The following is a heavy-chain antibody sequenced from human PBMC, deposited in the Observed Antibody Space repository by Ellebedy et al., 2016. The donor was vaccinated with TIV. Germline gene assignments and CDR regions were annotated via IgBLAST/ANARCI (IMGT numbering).Heavy chain of an antibody. V-gene: IGHV4-59*01. CDR3: ARRKITIFGVTDAFDI. CDR2: IVYSGST. D-gene: IGHD3-3*01. Sequence: MPSETLSLTCTGSGGSMRNYYWSWSRQPPGKGLEWLGQIVYSGSTNYNPSLRSRVTISVDTSKNQFSLRLSSVTAADTAVYYCARRKITIFGVTDAFDIWGQGTVVTVSS. CDR1: GGSMRNYY. J-gene: IGHJ3*02.